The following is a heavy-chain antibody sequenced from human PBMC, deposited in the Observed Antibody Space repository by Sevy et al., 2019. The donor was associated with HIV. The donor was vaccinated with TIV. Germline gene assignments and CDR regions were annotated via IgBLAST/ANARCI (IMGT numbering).Heavy chain of an antibody. D-gene: IGHD2-15*01. CDR3: ARDRLMGGNDAFDI. J-gene: IGHJ3*02. CDR2: ISSSRSTI. Sequence: GGSLRLSCAASGFTFSDYYMSWIRQTPGKGLEWVSYISSSRSTIYYADSVKGRFTISRDNAKNSLYLQMNSLRAEDTAVYYCARDRLMGGNDAFDIWGQGTMVTVSS. V-gene: IGHV3-11*01. CDR1: GFTFSDYY.